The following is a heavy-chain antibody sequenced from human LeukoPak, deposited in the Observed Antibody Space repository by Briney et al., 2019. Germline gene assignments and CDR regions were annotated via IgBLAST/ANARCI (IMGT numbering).Heavy chain of an antibody. D-gene: IGHD7-27*01. CDR3: AKNWGYFDD. V-gene: IGHV3-7*01. CDR2: IRPDGRDK. CDR1: GFNFNTYW. Sequence: PGGSLRLSCAASGFNFNTYWMIWVRQAPGKGLEWVANIRPDGRDKHYLDSVKGRFTISRDNAKNSLYLQMNSLRAEDTAVYYCAKNWGYFDDWGQGTLVTVSS. J-gene: IGHJ4*02.